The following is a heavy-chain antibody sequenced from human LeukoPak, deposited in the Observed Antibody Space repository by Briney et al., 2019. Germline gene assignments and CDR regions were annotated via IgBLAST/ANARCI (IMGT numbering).Heavy chain of an antibody. Sequence: SETLSLTCTVSGGSVSSGSYYWSWIRQPPGKGLEWIGYIYYSGSTNYNPSLKSRVTISVDTSKNQFSLKLSSVTAADTAVYYCARHYSYGDSYYFDYWGQGTLVTVSS. CDR1: GGSVSSGSYY. D-gene: IGHD5-18*01. J-gene: IGHJ4*02. CDR2: IYYSGST. CDR3: ARHYSYGDSYYFDY. V-gene: IGHV4-61*01.